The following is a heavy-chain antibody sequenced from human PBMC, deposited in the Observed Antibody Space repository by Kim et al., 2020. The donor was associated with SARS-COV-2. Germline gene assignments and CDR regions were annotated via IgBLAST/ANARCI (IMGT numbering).Heavy chain of an antibody. V-gene: IGHV3-49*03. CDR1: RFIFGDYA. D-gene: IGHD3-3*01. CDR2: IRSNSYGGST. J-gene: IGHJ6*03. CDR3: SRGFDSYYYMDV. Sequence: GGSLRLSCTASRFIFGDYALSWFRQAPGKGLEWVGFIRSNSYGGSTEYAASVKGRFTISKDDSKNIAYLQMNSLKTEDTALYYCSRGFDSYYYMDVWGKG.